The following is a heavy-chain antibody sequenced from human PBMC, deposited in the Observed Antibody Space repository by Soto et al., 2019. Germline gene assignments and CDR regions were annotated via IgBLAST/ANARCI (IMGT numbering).Heavy chain of an antibody. J-gene: IGHJ4*02. CDR2: INPNSGDT. V-gene: IGHV1-2*06. CDR1: GDTFTRYY. D-gene: IGHD2-15*01. Sequence: QVQLEQSGAEVKEPGASVRVSCKLSGDTFTRYYIHWVRQAPGQGLEWMGRINPNSGDTKYAQSSQGRVTMTRDTSINTAYMELSRLRSDDTAVYYCARGGGGSFFDYWGEGILVTVSS. CDR3: ARGGGGSFFDY.